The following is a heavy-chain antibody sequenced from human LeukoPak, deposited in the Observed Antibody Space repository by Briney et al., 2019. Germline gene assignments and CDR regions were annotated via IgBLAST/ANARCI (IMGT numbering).Heavy chain of an antibody. V-gene: IGHV3-11*06. CDR2: ISSSSTYT. D-gene: IGHD3-10*01. CDR3: ARDVGGSGIYYYNYGMDV. Sequence: SGGSLRLSCAASGFTFSDYYMSWIRQAPGNGLEWVSYISSSSTYTNYADSVKGRFTISRGNAKNSLYLQMSSLRAEDTAVYYCARDVGGSGIYYYNYGMDVWGKGTTVTVSS. J-gene: IGHJ6*04. CDR1: GFTFSDYY.